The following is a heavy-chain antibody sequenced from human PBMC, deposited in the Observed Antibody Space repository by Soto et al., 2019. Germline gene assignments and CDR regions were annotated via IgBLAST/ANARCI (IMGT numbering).Heavy chain of an antibody. Sequence: SQTLSLTCAISGDSVSSNSAAWNWIRQSPSRGLEWLGRTYYRSKWFNDYAVSVEGRITINPDTFKNQFSLQLNSLTPEDTGVYFCARGYGFDVWGQGTMVTVSS. J-gene: IGHJ3*01. CDR2: TYYRSKWFN. CDR1: GDSVSSNSAA. CDR3: ARGYGFDV. V-gene: IGHV6-1*01.